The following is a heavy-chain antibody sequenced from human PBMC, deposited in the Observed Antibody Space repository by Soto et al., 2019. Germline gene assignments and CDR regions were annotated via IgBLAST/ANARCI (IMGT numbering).Heavy chain of an antibody. D-gene: IGHD2-2*01. Sequence: ASVKVSCKASGYTLTPYAMHWVRQSPGQRLEWMGWINGANGNTKFSQRFQGRVTITRDTSASTDYMELSSLTSEDTAVYYCARADCSSNTCYFYYGMDVWGQGTTVTVSS. CDR1: GYTLTPYA. CDR3: ARADCSSNTCYFYYGMDV. V-gene: IGHV1-3*01. J-gene: IGHJ6*02. CDR2: INGANGNT.